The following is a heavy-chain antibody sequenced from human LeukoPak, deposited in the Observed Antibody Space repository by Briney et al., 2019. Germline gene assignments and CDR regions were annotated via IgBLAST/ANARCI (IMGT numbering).Heavy chain of an antibody. Sequence: PGRPLRLSCAASGFTFNSFPMHWVRQAPGQGLEWVGLISFDGSDKSYADSVEGRFTISRDNSKNTLYLQMNSLSAEDTAVYYCARVLGFGSPPAYWGQGTLVSVSS. D-gene: IGHD3-10*01. V-gene: IGHV3-30*04. J-gene: IGHJ4*02. CDR1: GFTFNSFP. CDR3: ARVLGFGSPPAY. CDR2: ISFDGSDK.